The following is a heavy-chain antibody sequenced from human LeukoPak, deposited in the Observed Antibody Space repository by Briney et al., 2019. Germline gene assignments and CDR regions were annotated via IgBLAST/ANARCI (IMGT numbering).Heavy chain of an antibody. CDR3: ARERWELPYYNYYMDV. J-gene: IGHJ6*03. CDR1: GGSISSGTYC. Sequence: PSQTLSLTCTVSGGSISSGTYCWSCIRPPAGKGMEWVRCIYTSGSTNYNPSLKSRVTISVDTSKNQFSLKLSYVTAADTAVYYCARERWELPYYNYYMDVWGKGTTVTISS. D-gene: IGHD1-26*01. V-gene: IGHV4-61*02. CDR2: IYTSGST.